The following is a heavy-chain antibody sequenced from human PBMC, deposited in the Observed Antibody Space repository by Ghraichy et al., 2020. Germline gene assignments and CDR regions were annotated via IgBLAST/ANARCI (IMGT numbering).Heavy chain of an antibody. Sequence: SETLSLTCAVYGGSFSGYYWSWIRQPPGKGLEWIGEINHSGSTNYNPSLKSRVTISVDTSKNQFSLKLSSVTAADTAVYYCARGRPIRDCSGGRCYSTYYYMDVWGKGTTFTVSS. D-gene: IGHD2-15*01. CDR1: GGSFSGYY. CDR3: ARGRPIRDCSGGRCYSTYYYMDV. J-gene: IGHJ6*03. CDR2: INHSGST. V-gene: IGHV4-34*01.